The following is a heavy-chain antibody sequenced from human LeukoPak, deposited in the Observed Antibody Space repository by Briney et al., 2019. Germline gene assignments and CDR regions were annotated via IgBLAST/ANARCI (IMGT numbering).Heavy chain of an antibody. CDR1: GGSFSGYY. CDR3: ARGLKSRYYGLGRPYGMDV. Sequence: SETLSLTCAVYGGSFSGYYWSWIRQPPGKGLEWIGEINHSGSTNYNPSLKSRVTISVDTSKNQFSLKLSSVTAADTAVYYCARGLKSRYYGLGRPYGMDVWGQGTTVTVSS. D-gene: IGHD3-10*01. CDR2: INHSGST. V-gene: IGHV4-34*01. J-gene: IGHJ6*02.